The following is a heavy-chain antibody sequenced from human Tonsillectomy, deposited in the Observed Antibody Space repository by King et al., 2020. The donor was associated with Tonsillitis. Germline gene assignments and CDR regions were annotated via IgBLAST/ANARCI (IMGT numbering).Heavy chain of an antibody. D-gene: IGHD6-13*01. CDR1: KFTFSTYG. CDR3: ANHICSSWYYFDD. J-gene: IGHJ4*02. CDR2: ITPSGGTT. V-gene: IGHV3-23*04. Sequence: VQLVESGGGLVQPGGSLRLSCAASKFTFSTYGMSWVRQAPGKGLEWVSGITPSGGTTSYADSVKGRFIISRDNSNSTLYLQMNSLRADDTAVYYCANHICSSWYYFDDWGQGTLVTVSS.